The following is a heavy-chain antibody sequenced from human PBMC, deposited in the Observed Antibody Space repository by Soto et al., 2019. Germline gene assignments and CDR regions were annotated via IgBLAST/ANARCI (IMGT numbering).Heavy chain of an antibody. CDR2: IYYSWST. V-gene: IGHV4-31*03. D-gene: IGHD1-20*01. CDR3: ARVGGINWFDP. J-gene: IGHJ5*02. CDR1: GGSISSGGYY. Sequence: QVQLQESGPGLVKPSQTLSLTCTVSGGSISSGGYYWSWIRQHPGKGLEWIGYIYYSWSTYYNPSLKSRVTRAVDTSKNQFSLKRSSVTAADKAVYYCARVGGINWFDPWGQGTLVTVSS.